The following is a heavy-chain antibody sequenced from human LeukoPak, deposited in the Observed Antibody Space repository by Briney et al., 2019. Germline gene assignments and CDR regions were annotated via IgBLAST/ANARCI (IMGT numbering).Heavy chain of an antibody. CDR1: GGTFSSYA. CDR2: IIPIFGTA. V-gene: IGHV1-69*13. D-gene: IGHD3-22*01. J-gene: IGHJ4*02. CDR3: EASGYTPWYFDY. Sequence: SVKVSCKASGGTFSSYAISWVRQAPGQGLEWMGGIIPIFGTANYAQRFQGRVTITADESTSTAYMELSSLRSEDTAVYYCEASGYTPWYFDYWGQGTLVTVSS.